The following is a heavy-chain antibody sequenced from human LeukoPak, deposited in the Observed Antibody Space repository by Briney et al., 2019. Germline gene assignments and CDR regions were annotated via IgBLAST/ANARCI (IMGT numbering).Heavy chain of an antibody. J-gene: IGHJ4*02. V-gene: IGHV3-30*18. D-gene: IGHD4-17*01. CDR3: AKKGHTVTTGRLL. Sequence: GGSLRLSCAASGFTFSSYGMHWVRQAPGKGLEWVAVISYDGSNKYYADSVKGRFTISRDNSKNTLYPQMNSLRAEDTAVYYCAKKGHTVTTGRLLWGQGTLVTVSS. CDR2: ISYDGSNK. CDR1: GFTFSSYG.